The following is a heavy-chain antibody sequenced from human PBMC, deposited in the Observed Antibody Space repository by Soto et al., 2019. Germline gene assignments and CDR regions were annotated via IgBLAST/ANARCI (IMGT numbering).Heavy chain of an antibody. CDR2: IGTGDRT. D-gene: IGHD2-21*01. CDR1: GFTVSSIYA. CDR3: AKDGPPTEIGPQGYFDL. V-gene: IGHV3-23*01. J-gene: IGHJ2*01. Sequence: PGGSLRLSCAASGFTVSSIYALTWVRQAPGKGLEWVSAIGTGDRTYFGDSVRGRFTISRDNSKNTVYLQMNSLRADDTAVYYCAKDGPPTEIGPQGYFDLWGRGTLVTVSS.